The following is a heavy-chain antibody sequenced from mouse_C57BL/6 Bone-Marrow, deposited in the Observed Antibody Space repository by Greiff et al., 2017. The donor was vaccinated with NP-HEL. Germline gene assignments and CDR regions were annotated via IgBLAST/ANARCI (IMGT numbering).Heavy chain of an antibody. CDR1: DSEVFPIAY. D-gene: IGHD1-1*01. J-gene: IGHJ1*03. CDR3: ARRRGIFITTVVRYFDV. V-gene: IGHV15-2*01. CDR2: ILPSIGRT. Sequence: QVQLQQSGSELRSPGSSVQLSCKDFDSEVFPIAYMSWVRQKPGHGFEWIGGILPSIGRTIYGEKFEDKATLDADTLSNTAYLELNSLTSEDSAIYYCARRRGIFITTVVRYFDVWGTGTTVTVSS.